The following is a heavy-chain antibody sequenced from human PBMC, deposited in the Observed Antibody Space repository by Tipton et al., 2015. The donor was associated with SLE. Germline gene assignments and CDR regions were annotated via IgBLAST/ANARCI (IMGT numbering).Heavy chain of an antibody. V-gene: IGHV4-61*08. J-gene: IGHJ3*02. CDR1: GDSISSSGHY. CDR3: ARGSGYGYGDDAFDI. CDR2: IYYSGST. Sequence: TLSLTCTVSGDSISSSGHYWGWIRQPPGKGLEWIGYIYYSGSTNYNPSLKSRVTISVDTSKNQFSLKLSSVTAADTAVYYCARGSGYGYGDDAFDIWGQGTMVTVSS. D-gene: IGHD5-18*01.